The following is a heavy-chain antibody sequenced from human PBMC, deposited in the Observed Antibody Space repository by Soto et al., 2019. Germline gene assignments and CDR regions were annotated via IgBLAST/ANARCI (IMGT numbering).Heavy chain of an antibody. V-gene: IGHV4-4*02. J-gene: IGHJ5*02. CDR3: ARRATAELPSNWFDP. D-gene: IGHD5-12*01. CDR1: DDSISSSNW. CDR2: IFPSGST. Sequence: QIQLQESGPGLVKPSGTLSLTCAVSDDSISSSNWWSWVRQPPGRRLEWIGEIFPSGSTNYNPSLMSRVTLSIDKSKNQFSLNLFSVTAADTAVYYCARRATAELPSNWFDPWGQGTLVIVSS.